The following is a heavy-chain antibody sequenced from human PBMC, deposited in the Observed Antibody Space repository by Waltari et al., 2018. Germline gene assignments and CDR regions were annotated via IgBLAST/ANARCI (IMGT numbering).Heavy chain of an antibody. J-gene: IGHJ5*02. V-gene: IGHV1-2*06. CDR2: INPNTGAT. Sequence: QVQLLQSGAEVRKPGASVRVSCKASGYTFTDFYIHWLRQAPGQGPEWMGHINPNTGATTYAQKFLGRVTLSTDTSISTAYMELSGLRSDDSAVYYCARDGISVAGPWNWFDPWGQGTLVTVSS. D-gene: IGHD6-19*01. CDR1: GYTFTDFY. CDR3: ARDGISVAGPWNWFDP.